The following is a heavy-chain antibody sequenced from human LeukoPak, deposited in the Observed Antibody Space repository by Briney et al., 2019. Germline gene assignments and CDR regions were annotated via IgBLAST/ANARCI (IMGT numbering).Heavy chain of an antibody. D-gene: IGHD4-23*01. CDR1: GYTLTELS. V-gene: IGHV1-24*01. J-gene: IGHJ4*02. Sequence: ASVKVSCKVSGYTLTELSMHWVRQAPGKGLEWMGGFDPEDGETIYAQKFQGRVTMTEDTSTDTAYMELSSLRSEDTAVYYCATYPEPVYGGNSYESFDYWGQGTLVTVSS. CDR3: ATYPEPVYGGNSYESFDY. CDR2: FDPEDGET.